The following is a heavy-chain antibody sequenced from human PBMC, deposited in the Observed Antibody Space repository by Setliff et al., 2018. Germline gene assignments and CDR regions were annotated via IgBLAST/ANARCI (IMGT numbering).Heavy chain of an antibody. V-gene: IGHV4-61*02. CDR1: GGSISRGSYY. Sequence: PSETLSLTCTVSGGSISRGSYYWSWIRQPAGKGLEWIGRIYTSATTNYNRSLKSRVTMSVDTSKNKFSLKLSSVTAADMAVYYCAREQWLDPPGYYYMDVWAKGTTVTVSS. D-gene: IGHD6-19*01. CDR3: AREQWLDPPGYYYMDV. J-gene: IGHJ6*03. CDR2: IYTSATT.